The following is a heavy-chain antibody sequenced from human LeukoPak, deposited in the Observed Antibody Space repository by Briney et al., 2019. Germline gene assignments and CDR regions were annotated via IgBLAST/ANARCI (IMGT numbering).Heavy chain of an antibody. CDR1: GFTFSSYA. Sequence: GGSLRLSCAASGFTFSSYAMHWVRQAPGKGLEYVSAISSNGGSTYYANSVKGRFTISRDNSKNTLYLQMGSLRAEDMAVYYCASSGSYYGVFLDYWGQGTLVTVSS. D-gene: IGHD1-26*01. V-gene: IGHV3-64*01. CDR3: ASSGSYYGVFLDY. CDR2: ISSNGGST. J-gene: IGHJ4*02.